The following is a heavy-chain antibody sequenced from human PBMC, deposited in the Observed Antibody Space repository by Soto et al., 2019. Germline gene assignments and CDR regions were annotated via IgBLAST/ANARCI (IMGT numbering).Heavy chain of an antibody. D-gene: IGHD6-13*01. CDR1: GGSISSSSYY. CDR2: IYYSGST. CDR3: ARQVSSWYDY. J-gene: IGHJ4*02. Sequence: QLQLQESGPGLVKPSETLSLTCTVSGGSISSSSYYWGWIRQPPGKGLEWIGSIYYSGSTYYNPSLKSRVTRSGDTSKSQFSPKLRSVTAADTAVYYCARQVSSWYDYWGQGTLVTVSS. V-gene: IGHV4-39*01.